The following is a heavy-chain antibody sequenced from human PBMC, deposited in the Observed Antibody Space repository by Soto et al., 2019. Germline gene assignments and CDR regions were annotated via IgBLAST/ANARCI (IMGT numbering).Heavy chain of an antibody. Sequence: EVQLVESGGGLGQPGGSLRLSCAVSGFTFSSFWMHWVRQAPGEGLVWVSRINTDGSSTSYADSVKGRFTISRDNAKNTLYLQMRSLRVEDTAMYYCAKRGVDTFGLSYWGQGTLVTVSS. CDR3: AKRGVDTFGLSY. V-gene: IGHV3-74*01. CDR2: INTDGSST. CDR1: GFTFSSFW. D-gene: IGHD3-10*01. J-gene: IGHJ4*02.